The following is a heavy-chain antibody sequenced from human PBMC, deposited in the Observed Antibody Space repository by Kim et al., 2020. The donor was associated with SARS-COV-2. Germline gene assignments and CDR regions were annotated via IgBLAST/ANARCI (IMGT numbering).Heavy chain of an antibody. D-gene: IGHD2-21*02. Sequence: GGSLRLSCAASGFNFRNYAMHWVRQSPVKGLEWVAVISHDGDHKYYDESVEGRFTISRDNSKNTLYLQMNSLTGEDTALYYCARVDCEGDCYAPFYSWGQGILVTVSS. V-gene: IGHV3-30-3*01. CDR1: GFNFRNYA. J-gene: IGHJ4*02. CDR2: ISHDGDHK. CDR3: ARVDCEGDCYAPFYS.